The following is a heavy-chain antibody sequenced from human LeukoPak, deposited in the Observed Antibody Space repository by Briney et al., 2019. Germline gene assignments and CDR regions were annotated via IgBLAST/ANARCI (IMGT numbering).Heavy chain of an antibody. CDR1: GGSFSGYC. CDR2: INHSGST. D-gene: IGHD6-6*01. Sequence: PSETLSLTCAVYGGSFSGYCWSWIRQPPGKGLEWIGEINHSGSTNYNPSLKSQVTISVDTSKNQFSLKLSSVTAADTAVYYCARGEYCDYWGQGTLVTVSS. CDR3: ARGEYCDY. J-gene: IGHJ4*02. V-gene: IGHV4-34*01.